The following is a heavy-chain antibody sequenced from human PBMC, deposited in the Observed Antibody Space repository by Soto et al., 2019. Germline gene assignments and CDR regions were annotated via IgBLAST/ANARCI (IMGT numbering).Heavy chain of an antibody. Sequence: GGSLRLSCAASGFTFDDYAMHWVRQAPGKGLEWVSGISWNSGSIGYADSVKGRFTISRDNAKNSLYLQMNSLRAEDTALYYCAKDISYGGNGGGIDYWGQGTLVTVSS. CDR2: ISWNSGSI. V-gene: IGHV3-9*01. CDR1: GFTFDDYA. D-gene: IGHD4-17*01. J-gene: IGHJ4*02. CDR3: AKDISYGGNGGGIDY.